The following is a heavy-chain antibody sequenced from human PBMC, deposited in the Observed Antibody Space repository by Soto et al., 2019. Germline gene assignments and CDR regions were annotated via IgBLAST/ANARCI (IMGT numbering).Heavy chain of an antibody. CDR1: GYSISSSNW. J-gene: IGHJ6*02. CDR2: IYYSGST. Sequence: SETLSLTCAVSGYSISSSNWWGWIRQPPGKGLEWIGYIYYSGSTYYNPSLKSRVTMSVDTSKNQFSLKLSSVTAVDTAVYYCARTEQYYDILTGYYAYYYYGMDVWGQGTTVTVSS. CDR3: ARTEQYYDILTGYYAYYYYGMDV. D-gene: IGHD3-9*01. V-gene: IGHV4-28*01.